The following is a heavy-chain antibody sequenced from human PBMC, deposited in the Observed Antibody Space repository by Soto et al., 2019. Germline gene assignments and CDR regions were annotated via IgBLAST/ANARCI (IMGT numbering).Heavy chain of an antibody. V-gene: IGHV4-4*07. CDR2: IYATGTT. CDR3: VRDGTKTLRDWFDP. CDR1: GASISGCY. Sequence: SETLSLTCTVSGASISGCYWSWIRKSAGKGLEWIGRIYATGTTDYNPSLRSRVMMSVDTSKKQFSLRLRSVTAADTAVYYCVRDGTKTLRDWFDPWGQGISVTVSS. D-gene: IGHD1-7*01. J-gene: IGHJ5*02.